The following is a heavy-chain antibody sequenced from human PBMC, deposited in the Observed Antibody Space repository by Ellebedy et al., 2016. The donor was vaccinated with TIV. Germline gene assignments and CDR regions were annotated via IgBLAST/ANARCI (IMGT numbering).Heavy chain of an antibody. CDR3: AALDMGNDF. J-gene: IGHJ4*02. CDR1: GFSFSTYW. D-gene: IGHD3-9*01. Sequence: GESLKISCAASGFSFSTYWMHWVRQAPGKGLVWVSCISSDGSSIGYADYARGRFTISRDNARNTLYLQMNSLRAEDTAVYYCAALDMGNDFWGQGTLVTVSS. CDR2: ISSDGSSI. V-gene: IGHV3-74*01.